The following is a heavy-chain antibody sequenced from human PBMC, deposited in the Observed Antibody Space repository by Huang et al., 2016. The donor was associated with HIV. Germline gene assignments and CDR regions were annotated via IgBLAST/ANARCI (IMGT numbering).Heavy chain of an antibody. CDR2: RNPNSGKT. J-gene: IGHJ4*02. V-gene: IGHV1-8*01. D-gene: IGHD6-19*01. CDR3: ARLTSGWYQDY. Sequence: QVQLVQSGPEVKKPGASVKVSCQTSGYIFSNYDINWVRQAPGQGLQWMGWRNPNSGKTAYGQNVQGRVTLTRSTSTGAAYMVLNSLTSQDTAVYYCARLTSGWYQDYWGQGTLVTVSS. CDR1: GYIFSNYD.